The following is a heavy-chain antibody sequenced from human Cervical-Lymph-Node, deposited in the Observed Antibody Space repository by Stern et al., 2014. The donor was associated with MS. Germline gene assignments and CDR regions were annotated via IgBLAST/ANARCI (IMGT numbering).Heavy chain of an antibody. V-gene: IGHV1-24*01. J-gene: IGHJ3*02. CDR3: ASRALWFGGGTAFDI. Sequence: QVQLVQSGAEVKKPGASVKVSCKVSGYTLTELSMHWVRQAPGNGLEWMGGFDPEDGETIYAQKFQGRVTMTEYTSTDTAYMELSSLRSEDTAVYYCASRALWFGGGTAFDIWGQGTMVTVSS. D-gene: IGHD3-10*01. CDR2: FDPEDGET. CDR1: GYTLTELS.